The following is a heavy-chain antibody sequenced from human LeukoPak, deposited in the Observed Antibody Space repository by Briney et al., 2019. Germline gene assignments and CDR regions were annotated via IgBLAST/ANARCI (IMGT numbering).Heavy chain of an antibody. CDR2: ISSGSNYI. D-gene: IGHD3-9*01. J-gene: IGHJ4*02. V-gene: IGHV3-21*01. CDR3: ARVMDTGYYSHY. CDR1: GFTFSTDT. Sequence: KPGGSLRLSCAASGFTFSTDTMNWVRQPPGKGLEWVSSISSGSNYIYYADSVKGRFTISRDNAQNSLYLQMNSLGAEDTAMCYCARVMDTGYYSHYWGQGTLVTVSS.